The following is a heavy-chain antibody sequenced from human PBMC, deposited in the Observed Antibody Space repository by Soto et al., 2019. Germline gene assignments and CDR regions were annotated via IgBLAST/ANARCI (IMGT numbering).Heavy chain of an antibody. V-gene: IGHV4-61*01. Sequence: QVQLQESGPGLVKPSETLSLTCTVSGGSVSSGSYYWSWIRQPPGKGLEWIGYIYYSGSTSYNPSLKSRVTISVDTSKNQFSLKLSSVTAADTAVYYCAREGRWLQIGFDYWGQGTLVTVSS. D-gene: IGHD5-12*01. CDR3: AREGRWLQIGFDY. J-gene: IGHJ4*02. CDR2: IYYSGST. CDR1: GGSVSSGSYY.